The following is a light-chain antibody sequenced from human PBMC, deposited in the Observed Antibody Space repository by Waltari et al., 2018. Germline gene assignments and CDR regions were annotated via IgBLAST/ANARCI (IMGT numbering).Light chain of an antibody. V-gene: IGKV3-11*01. CDR1: QCVDMY. CDR3: QQRRNWPLT. J-gene: IGKJ4*01. Sequence: EIVLTQTPATLSLSPGERATLSCRASQCVDMYLAWYQQRPCQAPRLLIYDTSNRATDIPARFSGSGSETDFSLTISSLEPEDFAVYYCQQRRNWPLTFGGGTKVEIK. CDR2: DTS.